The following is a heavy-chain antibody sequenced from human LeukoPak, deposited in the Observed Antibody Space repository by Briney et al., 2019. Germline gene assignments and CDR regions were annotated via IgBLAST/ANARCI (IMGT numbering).Heavy chain of an antibody. CDR2: INHSGST. V-gene: IGHV4-34*01. D-gene: IGHD1-14*01. Sequence: SSETLSLTCAVYGGSFSGYYWSWIRQPPGKGLEWIGEINHSGSTNYNPSLKSRVTISVDTSKNQFSLKLSSVTAADTAVYYCARPRKPGRAFDIWGQGTMVTVSS. CDR3: ARPRKPGRAFDI. J-gene: IGHJ3*02. CDR1: GGSFSGYY.